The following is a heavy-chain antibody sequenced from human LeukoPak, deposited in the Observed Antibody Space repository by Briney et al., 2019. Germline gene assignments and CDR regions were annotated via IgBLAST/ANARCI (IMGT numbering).Heavy chain of an antibody. J-gene: IGHJ6*03. Sequence: SVKVSCKASGGTFSSYAISWVRQAPGQGLEWMGGIIPIFGTANYAQKFQGRVTITADESTSTAYMELSSLRSEDTAVYYCARGRLEMATMRYYYYMDVWGKGTTVTISS. CDR2: IIPIFGTA. D-gene: IGHD5-24*01. V-gene: IGHV1-69*13. CDR1: GGTFSSYA. CDR3: ARGRLEMATMRYYYYMDV.